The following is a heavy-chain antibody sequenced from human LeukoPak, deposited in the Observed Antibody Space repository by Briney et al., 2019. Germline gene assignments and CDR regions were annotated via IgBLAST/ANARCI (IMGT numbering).Heavy chain of an antibody. CDR3: ARARGYCSSTSCYNNDY. J-gene: IGHJ4*02. CDR1: GFTFSSYS. D-gene: IGHD2-2*02. Sequence: GGSLRLSCAAPGFTFSSYSMNWVRQAPGKGLEWFSSISSSSSYIYYADSVKGRFTISRDNAKNSLYLQMNSLRAEDTAVYYCARARGYCSSTSCYNNDYWGQGTLVTVSS. V-gene: IGHV3-21*01. CDR2: ISSSSSYI.